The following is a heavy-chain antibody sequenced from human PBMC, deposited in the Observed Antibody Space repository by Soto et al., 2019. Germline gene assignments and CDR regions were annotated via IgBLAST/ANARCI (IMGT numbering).Heavy chain of an antibody. CDR1: GYSFTSYW. J-gene: IGHJ6*02. Sequence: PGESLKISCKGSGYSFTSYWIGWVRQMPGKGLEWMGIIYPGDSDTRYSPSFQGQVTISADKSISTAYLQWSSLKASDTAMYYCARPIYYGSGSYSHYYYGMDVWGQGTTVTVSS. V-gene: IGHV5-51*01. CDR2: IYPGDSDT. D-gene: IGHD3-10*01. CDR3: ARPIYYGSGSYSHYYYGMDV.